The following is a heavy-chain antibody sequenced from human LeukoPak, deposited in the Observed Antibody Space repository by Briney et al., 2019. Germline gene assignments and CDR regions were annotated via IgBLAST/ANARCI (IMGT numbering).Heavy chain of an antibody. CDR3: ARDTYDTSGYYYGPFDY. D-gene: IGHD3-22*01. CDR2: INTDGSTT. CDR1: GFTFSNYW. J-gene: IGHJ4*02. Sequence: GESLRLSCAASGFTFSNYWMHWVRQPPGKGLVWVSHINTDGSTTTYAHSVKVRFTISRDNAKSTLYLQMHSLRAEDTAVYYCARDTYDTSGYYYGPFDYWGQGTLVTVSS. V-gene: IGHV3-74*01.